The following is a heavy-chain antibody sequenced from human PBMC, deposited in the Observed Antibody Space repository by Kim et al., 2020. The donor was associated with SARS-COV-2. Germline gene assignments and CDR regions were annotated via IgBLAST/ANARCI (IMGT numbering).Heavy chain of an antibody. CDR1: GFTFSNHW. D-gene: IGHD1-1*01. V-gene: IGHV3-74*01. CDR3: AGGPLTNGHLLEY. Sequence: GGSLRLSCAASGFTFSNHWMHWVRQAPGKGLEWVSRIYGDGSEINYADSVKGRFTISRDNTKNTLFLQMNSLRAEDTAVYFCAGGPLTNGHLLEYWGQGTLVTVSS. J-gene: IGHJ4*02. CDR2: IYGDGSEI.